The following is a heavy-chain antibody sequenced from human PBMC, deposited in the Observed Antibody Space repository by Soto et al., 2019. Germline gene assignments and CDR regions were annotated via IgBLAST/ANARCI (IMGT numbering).Heavy chain of an antibody. V-gene: IGHV4-59*01. J-gene: IGHJ6*02. D-gene: IGHD1-20*01. Sequence: SETLSLTCTVSGGSISTYDWSWIRQSPGKGLQWIGYIYYSGYTNYDPSLKSRVTISVDTSKNQFSLKLSAVTAADTAVYYCARYKSNYYYGMDVWGQGTTVTVSS. CDR2: IYYSGYT. CDR3: ARYKSNYYYGMDV. CDR1: GGSISTYD.